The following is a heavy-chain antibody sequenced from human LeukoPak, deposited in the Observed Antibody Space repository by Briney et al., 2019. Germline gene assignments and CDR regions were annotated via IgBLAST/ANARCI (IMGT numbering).Heavy chain of an antibody. Sequence: GGSLRLSCAASGFTFSSYSMNWVRQAPGKGLEWVSSISSSSSYIYYADSVKGRFTISRDNAKNSLYLQMNSLRAEDTAVYYCARSIRGGYYDSSGYYSDYWGQGTLVTVSS. J-gene: IGHJ4*02. D-gene: IGHD3-22*01. CDR2: ISSSSSYI. CDR3: ARSIRGGYYDSSGYYSDY. V-gene: IGHV3-21*01. CDR1: GFTFSSYS.